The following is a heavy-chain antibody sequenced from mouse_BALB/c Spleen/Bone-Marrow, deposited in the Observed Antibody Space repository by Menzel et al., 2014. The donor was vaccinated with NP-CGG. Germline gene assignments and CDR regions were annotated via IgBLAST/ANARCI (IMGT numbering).Heavy chain of an antibody. J-gene: IGHJ4*01. CDR2: IDPSDSET. CDR1: GYTFTSYW. D-gene: IGHD2-3*01. V-gene: IGHV1-69*02. CDR3: ARALGDGYYYAMDY. Sequence: QVQLQQSGAELVKPGAPVKLSCKASGYTFTSYWMNWVKRRPGRGLEWIGRIDPSDSETHYNQKFKDKATLTVDKSSSTAYIQHSSLTSEDSAVYYCARALGDGYYYAMDYWGQGTSVTVSS.